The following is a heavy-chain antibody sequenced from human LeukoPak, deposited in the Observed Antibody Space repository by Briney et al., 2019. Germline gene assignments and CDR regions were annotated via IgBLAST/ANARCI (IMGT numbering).Heavy chain of an antibody. Sequence: GESLKISCKGSGYSLTSYWIGWVRQMPGKGLEWMGNIYPGDSDTRYSPSFQGQVTISADKSISTAYLQWSSLKASDTAMYYCAIHPHCSGRWNYFDYWGQGTLVTVSP. J-gene: IGHJ4*02. CDR2: IYPGDSDT. V-gene: IGHV5-51*01. CDR1: GYSLTSYW. CDR3: AIHPHCSGRWNYFDY. D-gene: IGHD5-24*01.